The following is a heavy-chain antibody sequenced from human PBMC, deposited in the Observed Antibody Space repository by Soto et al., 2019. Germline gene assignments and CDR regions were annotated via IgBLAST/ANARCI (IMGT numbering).Heavy chain of an antibody. Sequence: AICVDSDSRSRAASNQFRQTPSRGLEWLGRTYYRSKWYNDYAVSVKSRITINPDTSKNQFSLQLNSVTPEDTAVYYCARDEGRSRPPYYYYGMDVWGQGTTVTVSS. V-gene: IGHV6-1*01. CDR3: ARDEGRSRPPYYYYGMDV. J-gene: IGHJ6*02. CDR2: TYYRSKWYN. CDR1: VDSDSRSRAA.